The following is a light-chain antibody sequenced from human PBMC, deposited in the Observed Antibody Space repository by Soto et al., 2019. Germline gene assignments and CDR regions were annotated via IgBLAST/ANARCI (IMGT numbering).Light chain of an antibody. CDR1: QSISSW. CDR3: QQYNSYSQT. V-gene: IGKV1-5*03. Sequence: DIQMTQSPSTLSASVGDRVTITCPASQSISSWLAWYQQKPGKAPKLLIYKASSLESGVPSRFSGSGSGTEFTLNVSSLQPDDFATYYCQQYNSYSQTFGQGTKVEIK. J-gene: IGKJ1*01. CDR2: KAS.